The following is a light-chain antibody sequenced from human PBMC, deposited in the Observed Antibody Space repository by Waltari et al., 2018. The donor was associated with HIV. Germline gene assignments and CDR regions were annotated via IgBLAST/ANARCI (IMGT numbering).Light chain of an antibody. CDR3: QQTYSTHLFT. V-gene: IGKV1-39*01. CDR1: QNIGDY. J-gene: IGKJ3*01. Sequence: DIQMTQSPSPLSASVRDRITITCRASQNIGDYVNWYQQTPGNAPKLLVYSASSLQSGVPSRFSGSGSGTDFTLTISNLQPEDFGIYYCQQTYSTHLFTFGPGTEVDMK. CDR2: SAS.